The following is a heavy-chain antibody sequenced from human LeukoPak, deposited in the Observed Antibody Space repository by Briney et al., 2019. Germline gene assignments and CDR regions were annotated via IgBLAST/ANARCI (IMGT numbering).Heavy chain of an antibody. CDR2: INPNSGGT. CDR3: GRSPASGSLYFDY. CDR1: GYTFTAYY. D-gene: IGHD1-26*01. Sequence: ASVKVSCKASGYTFTAYYMHWVRQAPGQGLERMGWINPNSGGTNYAEKFQGRVTMSRDTSISTAYMELSRLRCDDTAVYYCGRSPASGSLYFDYWVQGTLVTVSS. V-gene: IGHV1-2*02. J-gene: IGHJ4*02.